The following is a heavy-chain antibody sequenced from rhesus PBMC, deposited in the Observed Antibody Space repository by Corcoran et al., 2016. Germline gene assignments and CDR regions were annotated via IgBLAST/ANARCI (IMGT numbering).Heavy chain of an antibody. D-gene: IGHD3-40*01. CDR2: NDGSGGGT. J-gene: IGHJ4*01. CDR1: GGSISVDYY. CDR3: ARPTYDYDISSRVDY. Sequence: QVQLQESGPGLLKPSETLSLTCAVSGGSISVDYYWSWIRQPPGNGLELIGYNDGSGGGTNYHPARKNRVTISMDASKNTFALKLGSLTAADTAVYYCARPTYDYDISSRVDYWGQGVLVTVSS. V-gene: IGHV4-106*01.